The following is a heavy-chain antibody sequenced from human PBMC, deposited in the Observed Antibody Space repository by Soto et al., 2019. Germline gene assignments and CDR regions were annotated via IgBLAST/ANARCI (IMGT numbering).Heavy chain of an antibody. J-gene: IGHJ6*03. CDR2: INPSGGST. V-gene: IGHV1-46*03. D-gene: IGHD2-15*01. CDR3: ARDRYCSGGSCSNYYYYMDV. CDR1: GYTFTSYY. Sequence: ASVKVSCKASGYTFTSYYMHWVRQAPGQGLEWMGIINPSGGSTSYAQKFQGRVTTTRDTSTSTVYMELSSVRSEDTAVYYCARDRYCSGGSCSNYYYYMDVWGKGTTVTVS.